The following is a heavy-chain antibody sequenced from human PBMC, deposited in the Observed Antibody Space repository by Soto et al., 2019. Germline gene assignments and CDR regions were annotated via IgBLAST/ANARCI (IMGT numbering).Heavy chain of an antibody. J-gene: IGHJ2*01. CDR2: INHSGST. CDR3: ARAGESEKRELGKEVNWYFDL. CDR1: GGSFSGYY. V-gene: IGHV4-34*01. D-gene: IGHD7-27*01. Sequence: SETLSLTCAVYGGSFSGYYWSWIRQPPGKGLEWIGEINHSGSTNYNPSLKSRVTISVDTSKNQFSLKLSSVTAADTAVYYCARAGESEKRELGKEVNWYFDLWGRGTLVTVSS.